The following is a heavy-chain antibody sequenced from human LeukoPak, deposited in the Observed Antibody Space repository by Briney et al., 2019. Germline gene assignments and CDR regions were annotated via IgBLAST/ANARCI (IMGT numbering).Heavy chain of an antibody. CDR2: ISGSGGST. Sequence: PSETLSLTCAVYGGSFSGYYWSWIRQAPGKGLEWVSAISGSGGSTYYADSVKGRFTISRDDSKNTLYLQMNSLRPEDTAVYYCAKDHFVGTHFDSWGQGTLVTVSS. CDR1: GGSFSGYY. V-gene: IGHV3-23*01. CDR3: AKDHFVGTHFDS. D-gene: IGHD2-15*01. J-gene: IGHJ4*02.